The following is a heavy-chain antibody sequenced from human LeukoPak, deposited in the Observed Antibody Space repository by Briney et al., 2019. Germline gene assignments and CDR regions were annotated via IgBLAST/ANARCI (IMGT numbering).Heavy chain of an antibody. V-gene: IGHV1-69*05. J-gene: IGHJ2*01. Sequence: ASVKVSCRASGGTFSSYAISWVRQAPGQGLEWMGGIIPIFGTANYAQKFQGRVTITTDESTSTAYMELSSLRSEDTAVYYCAASSSVVVIKYDLWGRGTLVTVSS. CDR2: IIPIFGTA. CDR1: GGTFSSYA. D-gene: IGHD3-22*01. CDR3: AASSSVVVIKYDL.